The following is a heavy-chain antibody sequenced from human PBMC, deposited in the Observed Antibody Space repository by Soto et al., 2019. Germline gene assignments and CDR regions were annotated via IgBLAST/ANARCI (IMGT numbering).Heavy chain of an antibody. CDR2: INHSGST. CDR3: ARRSVRGIIRVWFDP. CDR1: GASFSGFY. D-gene: IGHD3-10*01. Sequence: SETLSLTCTVYGASFSGFYWNWIRQSPGKGLEWIGEINHSGSTNYNPSLKSRVTISVDTSKNQSSLNVKSVTAADTAVYYCARRSVRGIIRVWFDPWGQGSLVTVSS. V-gene: IGHV4-34*01. J-gene: IGHJ5*02.